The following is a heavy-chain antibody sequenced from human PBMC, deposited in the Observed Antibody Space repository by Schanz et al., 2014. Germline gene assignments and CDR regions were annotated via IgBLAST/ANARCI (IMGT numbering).Heavy chain of an antibody. CDR1: GFTFSSYS. V-gene: IGHV3-48*04. Sequence: EVQLVESGGGLVQPGGSLRLSCAASGFTFSSYSLAWVRQAPGKGLEWVSFISTGRYLYYADSVKGRFTISRDNAKNSLYLQMNSLRPEDTAVYYCAKYGGELGVSFEYWGQGTLVTVSS. J-gene: IGHJ4*02. CDR2: ISTGRYL. D-gene: IGHD7-27*01. CDR3: AKYGGELGVSFEY.